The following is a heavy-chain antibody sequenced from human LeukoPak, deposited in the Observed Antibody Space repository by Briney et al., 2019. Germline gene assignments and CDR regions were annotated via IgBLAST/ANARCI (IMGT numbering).Heavy chain of an antibody. CDR1: GGSISSTNW. J-gene: IGHJ3*02. CDR3: ARGGSYLSAFDI. CDR2: IFHSGIT. V-gene: IGHV4-4*02. Sequence: SETLSLTCAVSGGSISSTNWWSWVRQPPGKGLEWIGEIFHSGITNYSPSLKSRVTISVDTSKNQFSLQLSSVTAADTAVYYCARGGSYLSAFDIWGQGTMVTVSS. D-gene: IGHD1-26*01.